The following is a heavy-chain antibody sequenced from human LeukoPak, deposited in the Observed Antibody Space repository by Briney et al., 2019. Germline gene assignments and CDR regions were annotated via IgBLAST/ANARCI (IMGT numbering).Heavy chain of an antibody. J-gene: IGHJ5*02. D-gene: IGHD2-2*01. CDR2: INPSGGST. CDR1: GYTFTSYY. CDR3: ARGDIVVVPAAIPGADWFDP. Sequence: ASVKVSCKASGYTFTSYYMHWVRQAPGQGLEWMGIINPSGGSTSYAQKFQGRVTMTRDTSTSTVYMELSSLRSEDTAVYYCARGDIVVVPAAIPGADWFDPWGQGTLVTVSS. V-gene: IGHV1-46*01.